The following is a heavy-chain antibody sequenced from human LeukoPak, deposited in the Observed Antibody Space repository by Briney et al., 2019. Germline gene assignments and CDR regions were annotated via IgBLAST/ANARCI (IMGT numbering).Heavy chain of an antibody. J-gene: IGHJ4*02. V-gene: IGHV3-11*04. D-gene: IGHD5-18*01. Sequence: ETGGSLRLSCAASGFNFNDYYMSWIRQAPGEGLEWVSYIGSSGGTIYYADSVKGRFTISRDNAKNSLYLQMSSLRDEDTAVYYCARGVRGYSYGSRFDYWGQGTLITVSS. CDR1: GFNFNDYY. CDR2: IGSSGGTI. CDR3: ARGVRGYSYGSRFDY.